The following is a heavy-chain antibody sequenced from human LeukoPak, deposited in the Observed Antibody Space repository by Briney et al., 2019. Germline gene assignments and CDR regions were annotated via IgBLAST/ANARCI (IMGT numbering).Heavy chain of an antibody. CDR2: IYYSGSTY. Sequence: SETLSLTCTVSGGSISSYYWSWIRQPPGKGLEWIGYIYYSGSTYYYNPSLKSRVTMSVDTSKNQFSLKLSSVTAADTAVYYCARRSSGATRYYFDYWGQGTLVTVSS. CDR3: ARRSSGATRYYFDY. D-gene: IGHD1-26*01. CDR1: GGSISSYY. V-gene: IGHV4-59*08. J-gene: IGHJ4*02.